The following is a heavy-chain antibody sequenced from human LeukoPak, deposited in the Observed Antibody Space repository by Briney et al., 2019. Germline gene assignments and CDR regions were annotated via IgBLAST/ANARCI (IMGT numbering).Heavy chain of an antibody. V-gene: IGHV3-23*01. J-gene: IGHJ4*02. D-gene: IGHD5-24*01. Sequence: GGSLRLSCAASGFTFNNYALSWVRQAPGKGLEWVSAISGNGGDTYYADSVKGRFTVSRDISKSTLYLQMNSLRVEDTAVYYCARGAGYNYPYYFDYWGQGTLVTVSS. CDR1: GFTFNNYA. CDR3: ARGAGYNYPYYFDY. CDR2: ISGNGGDT.